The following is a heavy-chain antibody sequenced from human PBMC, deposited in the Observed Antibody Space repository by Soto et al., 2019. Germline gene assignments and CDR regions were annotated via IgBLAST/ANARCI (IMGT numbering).Heavy chain of an antibody. D-gene: IGHD2-21*01. V-gene: IGHV1-46*03. CDR2: INPSGGST. Sequence: GASVKVSCKASGYTFTSYYMHWVRQAPAQGLEWMGIINPSGGSTSYAQKFQGRVTMTRDTSTSTVYMELSSLRSEDTAVYYCARVGTAYCGGDCYLDYWGQGTLVTVS. CDR3: ARVGTAYCGGDCYLDY. CDR1: GYTFTSYY. J-gene: IGHJ4*02.